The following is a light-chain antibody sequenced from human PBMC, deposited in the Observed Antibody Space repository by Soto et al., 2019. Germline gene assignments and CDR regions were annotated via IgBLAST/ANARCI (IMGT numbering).Light chain of an antibody. J-gene: IGKJ1*01. V-gene: IGKV3-20*01. CDR3: LQYDKWPPWT. CDR1: QSVSGNY. CDR2: DAS. Sequence: EIVLTQSPGTLSLSPGERATLSCRAGQSVSGNYLTWYQHKPGQTPRLLIYDASTRATGIPDRFSGSGSGTDFTLTISSLQSDDFAVYYCLQYDKWPPWTFGQGTKVDIK.